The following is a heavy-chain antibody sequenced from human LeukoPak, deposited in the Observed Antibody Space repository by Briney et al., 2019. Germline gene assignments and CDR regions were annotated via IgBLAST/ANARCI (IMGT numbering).Heavy chain of an antibody. J-gene: IGHJ3*02. Sequence: GGSLRLSCAASGFTFSSYAMSWVRQAPGKGLEWVSAISGSGGSTYYADSVKGRFTISRDNSKNTLYLQMNSLRAEGTAVYYCRMVTAITGDDAFDIWGQGTMVTVSS. V-gene: IGHV3-23*01. CDR1: GFTFSSYA. CDR2: ISGSGGST. CDR3: RMVTAITGDDAFDI. D-gene: IGHD2-21*02.